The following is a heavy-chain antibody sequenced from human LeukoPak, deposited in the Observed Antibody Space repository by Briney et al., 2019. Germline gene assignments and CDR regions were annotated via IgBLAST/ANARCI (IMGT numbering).Heavy chain of an antibody. CDR1: GYSFSRYG. CDR3: ARAVGLYTVTPGGY. CDR2: ITAYNGNT. V-gene: IGHV1-18*01. D-gene: IGHD4-17*01. Sequence: ASVKVSCKASGYSFSRYGISWVRQAPGQGLEWMGWITAYNGNTNYAQKLQGRVTLTTDTSTSTAYMELRSLRSDDTAVYYCARAVGLYTVTPGGYWGQGTLVTVSS. J-gene: IGHJ4*02.